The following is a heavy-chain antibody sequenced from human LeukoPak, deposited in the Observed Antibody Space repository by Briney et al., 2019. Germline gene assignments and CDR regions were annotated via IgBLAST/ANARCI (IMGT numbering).Heavy chain of an antibody. V-gene: IGHV3-23*01. CDR1: GFTFSSYA. CDR2: ISGSCGST. J-gene: IGHJ4*02. D-gene: IGHD3-22*01. Sequence: GGSLRLSCAASGFTFSSYAMSWVRQAPGKGLDWVSAISGSCGSTYYADSVKGRFTISRDNSKNTLYLQMNSLRAEDTAVYYCAKDDVYYDSFDYWGQGTLVTVSS. CDR3: AKDDVYYDSFDY.